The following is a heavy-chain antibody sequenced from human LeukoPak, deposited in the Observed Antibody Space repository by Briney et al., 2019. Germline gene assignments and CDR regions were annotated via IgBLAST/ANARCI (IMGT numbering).Heavy chain of an antibody. CDR1: GFTFSSYD. V-gene: IGHV3-48*01. J-gene: IGHJ4*02. CDR3: ARDPGGYSSIDY. Sequence: GGSLRLSCAASGFTFSSYDMNWVRQAPGKGLEWVSYISTSSSTKYYADSVKGRFTISRDNAKNSLYLQTNSLRVEDTAVYYCARDPGGYSSIDYWGQGTLVTVSS. CDR2: ISTSSSTK. D-gene: IGHD5-18*01.